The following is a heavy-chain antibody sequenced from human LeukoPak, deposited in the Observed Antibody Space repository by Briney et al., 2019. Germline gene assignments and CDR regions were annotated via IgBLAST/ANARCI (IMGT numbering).Heavy chain of an antibody. J-gene: IGHJ6*04. CDR1: GFIFIGYG. Sequence: GGSLRLSCAGSGFIFIGYGMHWVRQAPGKGPEWVAFIRPDGHNKYYADSVKGRFMISRDNSKNTVDLQMNSLRGDDTAMYYCAKEGAASWDVDVWGKGTTVTVSS. D-gene: IGHD3-3*02. CDR3: AKEGAASWDVDV. CDR2: IRPDGHNK. V-gene: IGHV3-30*02.